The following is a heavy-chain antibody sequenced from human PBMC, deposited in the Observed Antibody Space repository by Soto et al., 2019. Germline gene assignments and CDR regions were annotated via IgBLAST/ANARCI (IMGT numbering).Heavy chain of an antibody. CDR1: GGSISSGDYY. Sequence: PSETLSLTCTVSGGSISSGDYYWSWIRQPPGKGLEWIGYIYYSGSTYYNPSLKSRVTISVDTSKNQFSLKLSSVTAADTAVYYCARVGRAVRFWSGYYIDYWGQGTLVTVSS. CDR2: IYYSGST. J-gene: IGHJ4*02. CDR3: ARVGRAVRFWSGYYIDY. D-gene: IGHD3-3*01. V-gene: IGHV4-30-4*01.